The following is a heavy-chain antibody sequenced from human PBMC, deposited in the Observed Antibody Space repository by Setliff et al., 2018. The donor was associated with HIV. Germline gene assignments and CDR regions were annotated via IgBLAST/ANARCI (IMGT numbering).Heavy chain of an antibody. CDR3: ARDSEPMSGTWYDY. CDR2: VHHSGRTT. Sequence: PSETLSLTCAVYGGPFSGYYWGWIRQSPGKGLEWTGEVHHSGRTTNYNPSLKSRVTMSVDTSKNQFSLKLTSVTAADTGTYYCARDSEPMSGTWYDYWGQGTLVTVSS. CDR1: GGPFSGYY. D-gene: IGHD1-1*01. J-gene: IGHJ4*02. V-gene: IGHV4-34*01.